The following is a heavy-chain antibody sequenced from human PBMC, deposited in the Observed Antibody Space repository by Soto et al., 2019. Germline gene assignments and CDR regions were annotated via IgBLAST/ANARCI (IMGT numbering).Heavy chain of an antibody. CDR2: ISAYKGNT. Sequence: ASVKVSCKASGFTFTNYGISWVRQAPGQGLEWMGWISAYKGNTNYAQKFQGRVTMTTDTSTSTAYLELRSLRSDDMAVYFCASRSGQLPYYFDYWGQGTQVTVSS. CDR3: ASRSGQLPYYFDY. J-gene: IGHJ4*02. D-gene: IGHD6-6*01. CDR1: GFTFTNYG. V-gene: IGHV1-18*03.